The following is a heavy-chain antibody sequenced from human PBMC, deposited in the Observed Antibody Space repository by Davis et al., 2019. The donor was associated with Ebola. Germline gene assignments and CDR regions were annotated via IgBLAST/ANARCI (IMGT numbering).Heavy chain of an antibody. J-gene: IGHJ4*02. Sequence: PGGSLRLSCEVSGFTFSDYYMSWIRQAPGKGLEWIAYIGPSGNSFYCADSVKGRFTISRENSKNTVYLQMDRLKREDTAIYFCARSTNSEVGDVWGQGTLVTVSS. CDR2: IGPSGNSF. V-gene: IGHV3-11*04. D-gene: IGHD1-26*01. CDR1: GFTFSDYY. CDR3: ARSTNSEVGDV.